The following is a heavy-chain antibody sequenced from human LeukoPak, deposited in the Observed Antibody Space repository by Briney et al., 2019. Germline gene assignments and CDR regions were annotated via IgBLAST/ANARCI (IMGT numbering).Heavy chain of an antibody. Sequence: ASVKVSCKASGYTFTGYYMHWVRQAPGQGLEWMGWINPNSGGTNYAQKFQGRVTMTRDTSISTAYMELSRLRSDDTAVYYCARASIAARLFDYWGQGTLVTVSS. V-gene: IGHV1-2*02. CDR1: GYTFTGYY. CDR2: INPNSGGT. J-gene: IGHJ4*02. CDR3: ARASIAARLFDY. D-gene: IGHD6-6*01.